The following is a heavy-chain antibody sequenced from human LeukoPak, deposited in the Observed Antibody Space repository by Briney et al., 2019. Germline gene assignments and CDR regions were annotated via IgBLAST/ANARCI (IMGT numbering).Heavy chain of an antibody. CDR2: IYPSGNT. D-gene: IGHD3-3*01. CDR3: AREGISTIFGVVSG. J-gene: IGHJ4*02. CDR1: GGSINSGSYS. Sequence: PSQTLSLTCTVSGGSINSGSYSWSWIRQPAGKGLEWIGRIYPSGNTNYNPSLKSRVTISVDTSKNQFSLKLSSVTAADTAVYYCAREGISTIFGVVSGWGQGTLVTVSS. V-gene: IGHV4-61*02.